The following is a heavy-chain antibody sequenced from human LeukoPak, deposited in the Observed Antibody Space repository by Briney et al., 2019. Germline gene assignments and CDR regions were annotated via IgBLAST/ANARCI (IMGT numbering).Heavy chain of an antibody. CDR2: ISGSGGST. Sequence: GGSLRLSCAASGFTFSSYGMSWVRQAPGKGLEWVSAISGSGGSTYYAASVKGRFTISRDNSKNTLYLQMNSLRAEDTAVYYCARGTLGAAAGVRWFDPWGQGTLVTVSS. D-gene: IGHD6-13*01. CDR3: ARGTLGAAAGVRWFDP. J-gene: IGHJ5*02. V-gene: IGHV3-23*01. CDR1: GFTFSSYG.